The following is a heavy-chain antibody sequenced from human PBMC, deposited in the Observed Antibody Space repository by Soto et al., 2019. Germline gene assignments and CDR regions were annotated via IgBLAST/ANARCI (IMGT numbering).Heavy chain of an antibody. Sequence: PSETLSLTCTVSGGSVSSGSYYWSWIRQPPGKGLEWIGYIYYSGSTNYNPSLKSRVTISVDTSKNQFSLKLSSVTAADTAVYYCARTYGDNELSLFDYWGQGTPVTVS. V-gene: IGHV4-61*01. J-gene: IGHJ4*02. CDR3: ARTYGDNELSLFDY. D-gene: IGHD4-17*01. CDR2: IYYSGST. CDR1: GGSVSSGSYY.